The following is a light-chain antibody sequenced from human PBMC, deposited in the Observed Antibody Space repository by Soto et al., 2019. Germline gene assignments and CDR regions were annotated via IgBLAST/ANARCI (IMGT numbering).Light chain of an antibody. CDR2: SAS. CDR3: QQYYDWPIT. J-gene: IGKJ5*01. Sequence: EIVLTPSPAALSLSHGERATLSCRASQSISSLLAWYQQKPGQAPRLLIYSASTRATGIPARFSGSGSGADFTLTISSLQSEDFAVYYCQQYYDWPITFGQGTRLEI. CDR1: QSISSL. V-gene: IGKV3-15*01.